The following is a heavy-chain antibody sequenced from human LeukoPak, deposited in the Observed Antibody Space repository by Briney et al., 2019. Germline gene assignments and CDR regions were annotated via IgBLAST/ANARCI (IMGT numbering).Heavy chain of an antibody. D-gene: IGHD3-10*01. CDR1: VYTFTGYY. Sequence: SAVNVSCKASVYTFTGYYMHWVGQAPGQGREGMGWINPNSGGTNYAQKFQGRVTMTRDTSISTAYMELSRLRSDDTAVYYCARVARVTMVRGVWFDPWGQGTLVTVSS. J-gene: IGHJ5*02. V-gene: IGHV1-2*02. CDR3: ARVARVTMVRGVWFDP. CDR2: INPNSGGT.